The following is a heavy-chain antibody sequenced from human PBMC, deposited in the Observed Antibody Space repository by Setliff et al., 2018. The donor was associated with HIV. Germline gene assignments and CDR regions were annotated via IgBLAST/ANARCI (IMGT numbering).Heavy chain of an antibody. J-gene: IGHJ4*02. D-gene: IGHD6-25*01. CDR3: AKGSPPHLAASFSFDY. Sequence: SETLSLTCTVSGGSISGFYWSWIRQSPGNGLEWIGWIYDSGATKYNPSLKSRATISLETSKMQFSLKLNSVSAADTAVYYCAKGSPPHLAASFSFDYWGQGTLVTVSS. CDR2: IYDSGAT. V-gene: IGHV4-59*08. CDR1: GGSISGFY.